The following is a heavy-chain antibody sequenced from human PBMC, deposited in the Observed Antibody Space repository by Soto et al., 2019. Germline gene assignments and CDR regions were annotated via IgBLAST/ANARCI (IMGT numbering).Heavy chain of an antibody. CDR1: GFIFTGYN. D-gene: IGHD6-13*01. CDR2: ISSGSSYI. Sequence: GGSLRLSCAASGFIFTGYNMNWVRQAPGKGLEWVSSISSGSSYIYYADSVNGRFTISRDNAKNSLYLQMNTLRAEDTALYYCARRRAAAGTLTFDYWGQGTRVTVSS. V-gene: IGHV3-21*01. J-gene: IGHJ4*02. CDR3: ARRRAAAGTLTFDY.